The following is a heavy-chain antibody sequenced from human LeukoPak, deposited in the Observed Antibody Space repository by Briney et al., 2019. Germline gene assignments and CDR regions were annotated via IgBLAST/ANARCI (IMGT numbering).Heavy chain of an antibody. CDR2: IPDSGST. CDR1: GDSISSSSYY. D-gene: IGHD3-10*01. J-gene: IGHJ4*02. V-gene: IGHV4-39*07. CDR3: ARYKDYYVSGSYYKTFDY. Sequence: PSETLSLTCTVSGDSISSSSYYWGWIRQPPGKGLEWIGSIPDSGSTYYNPSLKSRVTISVDTSKNQFSLKLSSVTAADTAVYYCARYKDYYVSGSYYKTFDYWGQGTLVTVSS.